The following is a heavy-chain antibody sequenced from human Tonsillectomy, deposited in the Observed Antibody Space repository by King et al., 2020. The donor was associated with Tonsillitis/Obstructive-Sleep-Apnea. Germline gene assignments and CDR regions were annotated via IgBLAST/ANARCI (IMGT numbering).Heavy chain of an antibody. CDR1: GGSISSYY. J-gene: IGHJ4*02. D-gene: IGHD6-13*01. V-gene: IGHV4-59*08. CDR3: ARLMYSSWYGSRIYFDY. Sequence: QLQESGPGLVKPSETLSLTCTVSGGSISSYYWSWIRQPPGKGLEWIGYIYYSGSTNYNPSLKSRVTISVDTSKNQFSLKLSSVTAADTAVYYCARLMYSSWYGSRIYFDYWGQGTLVTVSS. CDR2: IYYSGST.